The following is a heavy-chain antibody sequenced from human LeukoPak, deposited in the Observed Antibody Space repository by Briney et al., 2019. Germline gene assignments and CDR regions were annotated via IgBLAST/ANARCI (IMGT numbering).Heavy chain of an antibody. D-gene: IGHD3-9*01. V-gene: IGHV3-21*01. Sequence: GGSLRLSCAASGFTFSSYSMNWVRQAPGKGLEWVSSISSSSSYIYYADSVKGRFTISRDNAKNSLFLQMSSLRDEDTAVYYCARDRGQLVIPFFFDYWGQGILVTVSS. CDR2: ISSSSSYI. CDR3: ARDRGQLVIPFFFDY. CDR1: GFTFSSYS. J-gene: IGHJ4*02.